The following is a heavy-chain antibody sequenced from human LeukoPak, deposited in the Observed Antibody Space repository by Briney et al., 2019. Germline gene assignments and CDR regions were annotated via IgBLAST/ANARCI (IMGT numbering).Heavy chain of an antibody. Sequence: ASVKVSCKASGYTFTCYYMHWVRQAPGQGLEWVGLVNPNNGDTKYAQKFQGRVTMTRDTSVSTAYMEVSKLTSDDTAVYYCARDSRVTNGDYWGQGTLVTVSS. CDR2: VNPNNGDT. CDR3: ARDSRVTNGDY. J-gene: IGHJ4*02. V-gene: IGHV1-2*02. CDR1: GYTFTCYY. D-gene: IGHD3-10*01.